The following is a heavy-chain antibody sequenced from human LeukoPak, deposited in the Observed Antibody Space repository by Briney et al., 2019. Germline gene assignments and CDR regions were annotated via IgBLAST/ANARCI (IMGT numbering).Heavy chain of an antibody. CDR3: ATEFYSNGYNF. Sequence: GGSLRLSCPGSGFTFSSAWMTWVRQIPGKGLEWVGHIKSRTDGGTTDYAAPVKGRFTISGDDAKNTVYLQMNSLKTEDSAVYFCATEFYSNGYNFWGQGTLVIVSS. D-gene: IGHD5-24*01. CDR2: IKSRTDGGTT. V-gene: IGHV3-15*01. J-gene: IGHJ4*02. CDR1: GFTFSSAW.